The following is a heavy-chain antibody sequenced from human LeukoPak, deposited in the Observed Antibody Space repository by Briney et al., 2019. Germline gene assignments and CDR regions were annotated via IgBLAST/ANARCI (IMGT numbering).Heavy chain of an antibody. J-gene: IGHJ4*02. CDR3: VRVEKEFGPRGGYFDY. Sequence: ETLSLTCTVSGGSISSYYWSWVRKAPGKGLEWVSLIYSGGTTYYADSVKGRFTISRDNSKNTLYLQMNSLRAEDTAVYFCVRVEKEFGPRGGYFDYWGQGTLVTVSS. V-gene: IGHV3-53*01. CDR1: GGSISSYY. D-gene: IGHD3-10*01. CDR2: IYSGGTT.